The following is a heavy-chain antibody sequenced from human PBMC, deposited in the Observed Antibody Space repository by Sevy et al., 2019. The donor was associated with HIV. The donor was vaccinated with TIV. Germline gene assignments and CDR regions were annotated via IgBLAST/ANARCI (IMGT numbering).Heavy chain of an antibody. CDR2: ISYDATNK. Sequence: GGSLRLSCAASGFPFTSYSMHWVRQAPGKGLGWVATISYDATNKHNADSVKGRFTISRDNSRNSLFLQLNSLRSEDTAVYYCALERLSSNVAEYFQNWGQGTLVTVSS. CDR3: ALERLSSNVAEYFQN. CDR1: GFPFTSYS. J-gene: IGHJ1*01. V-gene: IGHV3-30-3*01. D-gene: IGHD1-1*01.